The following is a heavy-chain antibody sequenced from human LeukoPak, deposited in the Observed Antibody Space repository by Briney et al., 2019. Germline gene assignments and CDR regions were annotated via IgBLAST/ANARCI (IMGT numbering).Heavy chain of an antibody. CDR3: ARDYDYGDYPGY. V-gene: IGHV3-20*04. D-gene: IGHD4-17*01. J-gene: IGHJ4*01. CDR2: INWNGGRT. CDR1: GFMLDDYG. Sequence: GGCLRLSCAASGFMLDDYGMSWVRQAPGRGLEWVSGINWNGGRTGYADSVKGRFTISRDNAKNSLYLQMNSLRAEDTALYYCARDYDYGDYPGYWGHGNLFPVSS.